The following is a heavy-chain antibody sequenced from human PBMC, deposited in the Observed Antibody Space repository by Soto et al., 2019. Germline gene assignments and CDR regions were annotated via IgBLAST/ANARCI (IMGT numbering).Heavy chain of an antibody. Sequence: EVQLVESGGGLVQPGGSLRLSCVASGFTFNYYWMHWVRQAPGEGLMWVSRLQTDGSHPDYADSVKGRFTISRDNAKKTLYLQMNNRLAVDTAVYYCARGGDPDYWGQGTLVTVSS. CDR3: ARGGDPDY. J-gene: IGHJ4*02. CDR2: LQTDGSHP. D-gene: IGHD2-21*02. V-gene: IGHV3-74*01. CDR1: GFTFNYYW.